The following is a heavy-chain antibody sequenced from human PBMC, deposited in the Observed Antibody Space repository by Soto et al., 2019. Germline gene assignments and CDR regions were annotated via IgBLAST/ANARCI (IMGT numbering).Heavy chain of an antibody. Sequence: SVKVSCKASGFTFTSSAVQWVRQARGQRLEWIGWIVVGSGNTNYAQKFQERVTITRDMSTSTAYMEMRSLRSDDPAVYYCARDFGSDLSAPGAVFDYWGQGTLVTVSS. CDR1: GFTFTSSA. CDR3: ARDFGSDLSAPGAVFDY. D-gene: IGHD3-3*01. V-gene: IGHV1-58*01. CDR2: IVVGSGNT. J-gene: IGHJ4*02.